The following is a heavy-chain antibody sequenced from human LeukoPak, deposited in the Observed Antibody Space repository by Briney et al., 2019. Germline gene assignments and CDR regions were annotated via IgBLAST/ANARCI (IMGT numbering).Heavy chain of an antibody. V-gene: IGHV3-30*02. J-gene: IGHJ5*02. CDR2: IQYDGSNQ. CDR3: AKDTNYYDSRGTNLVR. Sequence: GGSLRLSCAASPFTFSSYGMHWVRQAPGKGLEWVAYIQYDGSNQQYADSVKGRFSISRDSSKNILYLQMNSLRAEDTAVYYCAKDTNYYDSRGTNLVRWGQGTLVTVSS. D-gene: IGHD3-22*01. CDR1: PFTFSSYG.